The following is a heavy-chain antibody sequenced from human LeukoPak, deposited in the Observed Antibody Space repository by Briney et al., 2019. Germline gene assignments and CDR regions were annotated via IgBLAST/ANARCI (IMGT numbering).Heavy chain of an antibody. CDR1: GGSISSYY. V-gene: IGHV4-59*01. CDR2: IYYSGST. Sequence: PSETLSLTCTVSGGSISSYYWSWIRQPPGKGLEWIGYIYYSGSTNYNPSLKSRVTISVGTSKNQFSLKLSSVTAADTAVYYCARTYYDFWSGQGFDPWGQGTLVTVSS. CDR3: ARTYYDFWSGQGFDP. D-gene: IGHD3-3*01. J-gene: IGHJ5*02.